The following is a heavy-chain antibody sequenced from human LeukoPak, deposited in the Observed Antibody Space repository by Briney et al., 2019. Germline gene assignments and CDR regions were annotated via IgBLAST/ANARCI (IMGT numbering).Heavy chain of an antibody. CDR3: ARESLAYCSGDCYSSPFDY. V-gene: IGHV4-31*03. CDR1: GGSISSGDYS. D-gene: IGHD2-21*02. J-gene: IGHJ4*02. Sequence: SQTLSLTCTVSGGSISSGDYSWSWIRQHPGKGLEWIGYIHYSGSTFYNPSLKSRVTVAVYTSKNQFSLKLTSVTAADTAVYYCARESLAYCSGDCYSSPFDYWGQGTLVTVSS. CDR2: IHYSGST.